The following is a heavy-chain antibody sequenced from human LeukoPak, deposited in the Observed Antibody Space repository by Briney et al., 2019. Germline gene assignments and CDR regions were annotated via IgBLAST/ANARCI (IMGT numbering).Heavy chain of an antibody. J-gene: IGHJ4*02. CDR2: VIGSGDST. V-gene: IGHV3-23*01. CDR1: GFTFSRYA. D-gene: IGHD3-16*01. CDR3: AKLVWGSLPD. Sequence: GGSLRLSCVASGFTFSRYAMSWVRQAPGKGLEWVSHVIGSGDSTFYADSVKGRFTISRDNSENTLYLQMNSLRAEDTAVYYCAKLVWGSLPDWGQGTLVTVSS.